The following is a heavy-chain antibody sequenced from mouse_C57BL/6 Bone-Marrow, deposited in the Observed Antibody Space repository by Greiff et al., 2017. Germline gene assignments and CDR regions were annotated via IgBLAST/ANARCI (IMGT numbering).Heavy chain of an antibody. CDR3: ARGFYDGYEYYAMDY. V-gene: IGHV5-9*01. CDR1: GFTFSSST. J-gene: IGHJ4*01. CDR2: ISGGGGNT. D-gene: IGHD2-3*01. Sequence: EVMLVESGGGLVKPGGSLKLSCAASGFTFSSSTMSWVRQTPEKRLEWVATISGGGGNTYYPDSVKGRFTISRDNAKNTVYLQMSSLRSEDTALYYCARGFYDGYEYYAMDYWGQGASVTVSS.